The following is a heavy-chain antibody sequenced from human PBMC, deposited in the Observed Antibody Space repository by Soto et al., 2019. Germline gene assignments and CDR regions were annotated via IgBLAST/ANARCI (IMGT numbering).Heavy chain of an antibody. CDR1: GGTFSSYA. J-gene: IGHJ6*02. CDR3: ARALPVGMATIAYYYYYGMDV. V-gene: IGHV1-69*13. D-gene: IGHD5-12*01. CDR2: IIPIFGTA. Sequence: ASVKVSCKASGGTFSSYAISWVRQAPGQGLEWMGGIIPIFGTANYAQKFQGRVTITADESTSTAYMELSSLRSEDTAVYYCARALPVGMATIAYYYYYGMDVWGQGTTVTVSS.